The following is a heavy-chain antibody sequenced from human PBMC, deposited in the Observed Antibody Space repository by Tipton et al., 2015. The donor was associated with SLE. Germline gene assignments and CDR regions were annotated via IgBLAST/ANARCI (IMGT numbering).Heavy chain of an antibody. D-gene: IGHD6-13*01. V-gene: IGHV3-21*04. Sequence: SLRLSCAASGFTFSTYTVNWVRQAPGKGLEWVSSISSGGGFIYYADSVKGRFTISRDNAKNSLYLQMNSLRAEDSAVYYCAKVSWYETFHNHEMDVWGQGTTVTVSS. CDR1: GFTFSTYT. CDR2: ISSGGGFI. CDR3: AKVSWYETFHNHEMDV. J-gene: IGHJ6*02.